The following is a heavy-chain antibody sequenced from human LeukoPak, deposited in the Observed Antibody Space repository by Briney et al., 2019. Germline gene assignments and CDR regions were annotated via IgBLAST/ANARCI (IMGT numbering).Heavy chain of an antibody. CDR2: INHSGST. J-gene: IGHJ5*02. V-gene: IGHV4-34*01. Sequence: PSETLSLTCAVYGGSFSGYYWSWIRQPPGKGLEWIGEINHSGSTNYNPSLKSRVTISVDTSKNQFSLKLSSVTAADTAVYYCARGKRAVAGPTLVWVDPWGQGTLVTVSS. CDR3: ARGKRAVAGPTLVWVDP. D-gene: IGHD6-19*01. CDR1: GGSFSGYY.